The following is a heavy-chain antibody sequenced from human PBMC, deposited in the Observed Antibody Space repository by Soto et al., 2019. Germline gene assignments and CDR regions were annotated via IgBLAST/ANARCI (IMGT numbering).Heavy chain of an antibody. CDR2: IWYDGSNK. D-gene: IGHD6-19*01. CDR1: GFTFSSYG. J-gene: IGHJ6*02. Sequence: PGGSLRLSCAASGFTFSSYGMHWVRQAPGKGLEWVAVIWYDGSNKYYADSVKGRFTISRDNSKNTLYLQMNSLRAEDTAVYYCARVTSGSYYYYGMDVWGQGTTVHRLL. V-gene: IGHV3-33*01. CDR3: ARVTSGSYYYYGMDV.